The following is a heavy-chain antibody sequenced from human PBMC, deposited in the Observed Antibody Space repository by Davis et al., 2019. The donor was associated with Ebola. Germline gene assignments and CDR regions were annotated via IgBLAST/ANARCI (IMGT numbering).Heavy chain of an antibody. CDR3: ARDSDDYSFDY. CDR2: IYYSGTT. CDR1: HGSISSYY. V-gene: IGHV4-59*01. J-gene: IGHJ4*02. Sequence: MPSETLSLTCTVSHGSISSYYWSWIRQPPGKGLEWIGYIYYSGTTNYNPSLKSRVTISVDTSKNQFSLRLSSVTAADTAVYYCARDSDDYSFDYWGQGTLVTVSS. D-gene: IGHD4-11*01.